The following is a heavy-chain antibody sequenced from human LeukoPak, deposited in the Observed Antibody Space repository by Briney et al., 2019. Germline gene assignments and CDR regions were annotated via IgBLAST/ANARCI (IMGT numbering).Heavy chain of an antibody. CDR1: GFTFSNYW. CDR2: INQDGSEK. V-gene: IGHV3-7*03. J-gene: IGHJ4*02. CDR3: ARIGASSWYEDY. Sequence: GGSLRLSCAASGFTFSNYWMSWVRQAPGKGLEWVANINQDGSEKNYVGSVKGRFTISRDNAKNSLYLQMNSLRAEDTAVYYCARIGASSWYEDYWGQGPWSPSPQ. D-gene: IGHD6-13*01.